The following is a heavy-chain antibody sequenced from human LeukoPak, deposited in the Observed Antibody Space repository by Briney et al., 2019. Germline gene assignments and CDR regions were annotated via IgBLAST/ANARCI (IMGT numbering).Heavy chain of an antibody. Sequence: SETLSLTCAVYGGSFSNYYWSWIRQSPGKGLEWIGEITHSGSTNYNPSLKSRVTISVDTSKNQFSLKLSSVTAADTAVYYCARGSIVGATFDYFDYWGQGTLVTVSS. J-gene: IGHJ4*02. CDR3: ARGSIVGATFDYFDY. CDR1: GGSFSNYY. D-gene: IGHD1-26*01. CDR2: ITHSGST. V-gene: IGHV4-34*01.